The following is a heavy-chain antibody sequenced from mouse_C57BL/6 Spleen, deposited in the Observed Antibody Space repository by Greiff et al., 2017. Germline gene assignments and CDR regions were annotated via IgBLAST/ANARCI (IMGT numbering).Heavy chain of an antibody. J-gene: IGHJ1*03. D-gene: IGHD2-5*01. CDR3: ARGDYSNYPYWYFDV. CDR2: INSDGSST. V-gene: IGHV5-16*01. CDR1: GFTFSDYY. Sequence: EVKLVESEGGLVQPGSSMKLSCTASGFTFSDYYMAWVRQVPEKGLEWVANINSDGSSTYYLDSLKSRFIISRDNAKNILYLQMSSLKSEDTATYYCARGDYSNYPYWYFDVWGTGTTVTVSS.